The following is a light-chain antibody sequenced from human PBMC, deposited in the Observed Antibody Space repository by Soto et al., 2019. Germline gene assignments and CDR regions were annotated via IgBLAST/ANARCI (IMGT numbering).Light chain of an antibody. CDR2: AAS. J-gene: IGKJ4*01. V-gene: IGKV1-39*01. CDR3: QQSYEIPLT. Sequence: DIQMTQSPSSLSASVGDRVTITCRASQSISRYLNWYQQIPGKAPKLLIYAASTLQSGVPSRFSGSGSGTDFTLTISSLQPEDFATYYCQQSYEIPLTFGEGTKVGIK. CDR1: QSISRY.